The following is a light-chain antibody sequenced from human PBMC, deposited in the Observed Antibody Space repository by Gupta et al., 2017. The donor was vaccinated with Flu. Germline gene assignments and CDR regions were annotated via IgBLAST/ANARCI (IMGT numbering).Light chain of an antibody. V-gene: IGKV3-11*01. J-gene: IGKJ1*01. CDR3: QQRSNWPRA. Sequence: PGERATLSCRASQSVSTYLAWYQHKPGQAPRLLIHDASDRATGVPARFSDSGSGTDFTLTISSLEPEDFAIYYCQQRSNWPRAFGQGTKVEIK. CDR1: QSVSTY. CDR2: DAS.